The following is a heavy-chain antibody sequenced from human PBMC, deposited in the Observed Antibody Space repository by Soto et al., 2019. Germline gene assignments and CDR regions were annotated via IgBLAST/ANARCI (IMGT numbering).Heavy chain of an antibody. Sequence: SETLSLTCAVSGGSISSGGYSWSWIRQPPGKGLEWIGYIYHSGSTYYNPSPKSRVTISVDRSKNQFSLKLSSVTAADTAVYYCARGRRKDSSGYYFDYWGQGTLVTVSS. D-gene: IGHD3-22*01. V-gene: IGHV4-30-2*01. CDR1: GGSISSGGYS. CDR2: IYHSGST. J-gene: IGHJ4*02. CDR3: ARGRRKDSSGYYFDY.